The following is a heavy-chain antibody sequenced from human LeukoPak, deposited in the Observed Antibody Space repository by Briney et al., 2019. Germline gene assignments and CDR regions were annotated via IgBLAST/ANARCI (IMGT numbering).Heavy chain of an antibody. D-gene: IGHD4-17*01. V-gene: IGHV1-18*01. J-gene: IGHJ4*02. CDR3: ARDREIYGDNSHFDY. CDR1: GYTFTSYG. CDR2: ISAYNGNT. Sequence: ASVKVSCTASGYTFTSYGISWVRQAPGQGLEWMGWISAYNGNTNYAQKLQGRVAMTTDTSTSTAYMELRSLRSDDTAVYYCARDREIYGDNSHFDYWGQGTLVTVSS.